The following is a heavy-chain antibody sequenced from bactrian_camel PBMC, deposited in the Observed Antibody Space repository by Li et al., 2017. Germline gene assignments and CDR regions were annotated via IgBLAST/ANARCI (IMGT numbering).Heavy chain of an antibody. CDR3: AADTRPWTTISNLGDASRYGY. Sequence: HVQLVESGGGLVQPGGSLRLSCAASGFTFSNYYMSWVRQAPGKGLEWVSSISSDGSDTDYADSVRGRFTISLDSAKNTVYLRMNSLKPEDTAMYYCAADTRPWTTISNLGDASRYGYWGQGTQVTVS. CDR2: ISSDGSDT. CDR1: GFTFSNYY. D-gene: IGHD2*01. J-gene: IGHJ4*01. V-gene: IGHV3-2*01.